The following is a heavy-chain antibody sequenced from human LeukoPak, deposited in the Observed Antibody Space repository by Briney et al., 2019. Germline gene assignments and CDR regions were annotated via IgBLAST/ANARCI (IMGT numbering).Heavy chain of an antibody. CDR1: GYSFTSYW. CDR3: AGRITFGGVITAAFDI. CDR2: IYPGDSDT. Sequence: GESLEISCKGSGYSFTSYWIGWVRQVPGKGLEWMGIIYPGDSDTRYSPSFQGLVTISADKSISTAYLQWSSLKASDTAMYYCAGRITFGGVITAAFDIWGQGTMVTVSS. V-gene: IGHV5-51*01. D-gene: IGHD3-16*02. J-gene: IGHJ3*02.